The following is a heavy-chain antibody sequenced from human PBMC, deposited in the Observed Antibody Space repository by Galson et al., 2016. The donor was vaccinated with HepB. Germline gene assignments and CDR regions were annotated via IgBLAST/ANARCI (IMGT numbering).Heavy chain of an antibody. V-gene: IGHV6-1*01. CDR2: TYYRSKWYN. J-gene: IGHJ4*02. D-gene: IGHD3-22*01. CDR3: ARDSKDYYDSSGYYSSPLDY. Sequence: CAISGDSVSSNSAAWNWIRQSPSRGLEWLGRTYYRSKWYNDYAVSVKSRITINPDTSKNQLSLQLKSVTPEDTAVYYCARDSKDYYDSSGYYSSPLDYRGQGTLVTVSS. CDR1: GDSVSSNSAA.